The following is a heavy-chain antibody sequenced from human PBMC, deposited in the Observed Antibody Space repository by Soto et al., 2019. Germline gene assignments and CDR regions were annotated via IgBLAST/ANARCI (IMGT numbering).Heavy chain of an antibody. CDR2: IYYSGST. Sequence: NPSETLSLTCTVSGGSISSGGYYWSWIRQHPGKGLEWIGYIYYSGSTYYNPSLKSRVTISVDTSKNQFSLKLSSVTAADTAVYYCARASGDYYYGMDVWGQGXTVTVYS. J-gene: IGHJ6*02. CDR1: GGSISSGGYY. V-gene: IGHV4-31*03. CDR3: ARASGDYYYGMDV.